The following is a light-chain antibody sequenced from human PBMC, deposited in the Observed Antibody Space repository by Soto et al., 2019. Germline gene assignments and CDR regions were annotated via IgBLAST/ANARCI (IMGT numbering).Light chain of an antibody. Sequence: DIVMTQSPLSLAVTPGEPASISCRSSQSLLHSNGYRYLDWYLQKPGQSPQLLIYVASIRASGVPDRFSGSGYDTDFTLKISRVEPEDAGVYYCMQGVKTPHTFGQGTKLEIK. CDR3: MQGVKTPHT. CDR1: QSLLHSNGYRY. V-gene: IGKV2-28*01. J-gene: IGKJ2*01. CDR2: VAS.